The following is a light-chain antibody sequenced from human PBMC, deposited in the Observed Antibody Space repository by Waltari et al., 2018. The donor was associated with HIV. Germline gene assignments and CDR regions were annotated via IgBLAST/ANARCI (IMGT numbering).Light chain of an antibody. CDR3: NSHTISSTLGV. Sequence: QPASVSGSPRPSITIPCTGTSSDVGGYNYVSWYQQQPGKASRLMIYEVTNRAAGVSNRFSGSKSGNTGSLTISGLQAEDQADYYCNSHTISSTLGVFGGGTKLPVL. J-gene: IGLJ3*02. V-gene: IGLV2-14*01. CDR2: EVT. CDR1: SSDVGGYNY.